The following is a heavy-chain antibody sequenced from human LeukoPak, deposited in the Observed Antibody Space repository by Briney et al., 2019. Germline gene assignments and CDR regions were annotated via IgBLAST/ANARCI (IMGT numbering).Heavy chain of an antibody. D-gene: IGHD6-6*01. CDR1: GGSINTGGYY. CDR2: IYYNGNT. J-gene: IGHJ6*02. V-gene: IGHV4-31*03. Sequence: ESSETLSLTCTVSGGSINTGGYYWSWIRQHPGKGLEWIGYIYYNGNTFYNPSLKSRVTISVDTSKNQFSLKLSPVTAADTAVYYCARDRSIAARYYYYNMDVWGQGTTVTVSS. CDR3: ARDRSIAARYYYYNMDV.